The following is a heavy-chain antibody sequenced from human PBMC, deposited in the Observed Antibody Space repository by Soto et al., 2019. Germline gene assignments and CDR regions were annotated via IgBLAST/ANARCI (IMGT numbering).Heavy chain of an antibody. CDR2: INHSGST. V-gene: IGHV4-34*01. D-gene: IGHD3-10*01. J-gene: IGHJ6*02. Sequence: SETLSLTCAVYGGSFSGYYWSWIRQPPGKGLEWIGEINHSGSTNYNPSLKSRVAISVDTSKNQFSLKLSSVTAADTAVYYCARLVNYYGSGSYSRTDYYGMDVWGQGTTVTVSS. CDR3: ARLVNYYGSGSYSRTDYYGMDV. CDR1: GGSFSGYY.